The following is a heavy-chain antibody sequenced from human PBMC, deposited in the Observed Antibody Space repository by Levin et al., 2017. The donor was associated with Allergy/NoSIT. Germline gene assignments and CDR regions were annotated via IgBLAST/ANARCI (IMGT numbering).Heavy chain of an antibody. CDR3: AKWQGEGRWQHIQTNNWFDP. J-gene: IGHJ5*02. Sequence: GGSLRLSCAASGFTFSSYAMSWVRQAPGKGLEWVSAISGSGGSTYYADSVKGRFTISRDNSKNTLYLQMNSLRAEDTAVYYCAKWQGEGRWQHIQTNNWFDPWGQGTLVTVSS. CDR2: ISGSGGST. D-gene: IGHD4-23*01. V-gene: IGHV3-23*01. CDR1: GFTFSSYA.